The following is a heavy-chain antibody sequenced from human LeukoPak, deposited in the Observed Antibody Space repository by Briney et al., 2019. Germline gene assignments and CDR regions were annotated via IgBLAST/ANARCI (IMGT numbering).Heavy chain of an antibody. CDR2: IRYDGGNK. Sequence: GGSLRLSCAASGFTFSSYGMHWVRQAPGKGLEWVAFIRYDGGNKYYADSVKGRFTISRDNSKNTLYLQMNSLRAEDTAVYYCAKDSAGYSNYVDYWGQGTLVTVSS. V-gene: IGHV3-30*02. J-gene: IGHJ4*02. CDR3: AKDSAGYSNYVDY. CDR1: GFTFSSYG. D-gene: IGHD4-11*01.